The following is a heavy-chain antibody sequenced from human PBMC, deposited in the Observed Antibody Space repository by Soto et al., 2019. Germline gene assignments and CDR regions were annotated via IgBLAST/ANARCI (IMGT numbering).Heavy chain of an antibody. J-gene: IGHJ3*02. CDR2: IIPIFGTA. CDR1: GGTFSSYA. CDR3: ARDRAYCGGDCYLRGRTDAFDI. Sequence: SVKVSCKASGGTFSSYAISWVRQAPGQGLEWMGGIIPIFGTANYAQKFQGRVTITADESTSTAYMELSSLRSEDTAVYYCARDRAYCGGDCYLRGRTDAFDIWGQGTMVTVSS. D-gene: IGHD2-21*02. V-gene: IGHV1-69*13.